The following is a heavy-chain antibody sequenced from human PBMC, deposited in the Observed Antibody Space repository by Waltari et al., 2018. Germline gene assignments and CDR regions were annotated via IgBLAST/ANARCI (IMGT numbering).Heavy chain of an antibody. CDR3: AKDRYDSSGYDPDY. CDR2: ISTSGST. CDR1: SGSINAGINY. V-gene: IGHV4-61*02. J-gene: IGHJ4*02. Sequence: QVQLQESGPGLVKPLQTLSLTCAVSSGSINAGINYWTWIRQPAGKGLEWIGHISTSGSTKSNPSLNSRVTMSIDTSKNQFSLKLTSMTAADTAVYYCAKDRYDSSGYDPDYWGQGTLVTVSS. D-gene: IGHD3-22*01.